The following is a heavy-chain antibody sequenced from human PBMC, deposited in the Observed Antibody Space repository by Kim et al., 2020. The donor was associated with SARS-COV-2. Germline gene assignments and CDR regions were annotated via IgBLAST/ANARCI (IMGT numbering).Heavy chain of an antibody. D-gene: IGHD1-26*01. J-gene: IGHJ3*02. CDR3: ARSTPYSVGAFDI. CDR2: IYHSGST. CDR1: GGSISSGGYS. Sequence: SETLSLTCAVSGGSISSGGYSWSWIRQPPGKGLEWIGYIYHSGSTYYNPSLKSRVTISVDRSKNQFSLKLSSVTAADTAVYYCARSTPYSVGAFDIWGQGTMVTVSS. V-gene: IGHV4-30-2*01.